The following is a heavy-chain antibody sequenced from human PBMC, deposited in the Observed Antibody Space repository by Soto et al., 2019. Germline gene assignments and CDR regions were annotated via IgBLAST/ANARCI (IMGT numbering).Heavy chain of an antibody. Sequence: QVQLVQSGAEVKKPGSSVKVSCKASGGTFNNYGMGWVRQAPGQGLEWMGGIIPMIGRTSYAQKFQDRVTLTADASRSTADMELRSLRSEDTAVYFCASWDYDVLTGFSYDDWGQGTLVTVSS. J-gene: IGHJ4*02. CDR1: GGTFNNYG. CDR3: ASWDYDVLTGFSYDD. V-gene: IGHV1-69*01. CDR2: IIPMIGRT. D-gene: IGHD3-9*01.